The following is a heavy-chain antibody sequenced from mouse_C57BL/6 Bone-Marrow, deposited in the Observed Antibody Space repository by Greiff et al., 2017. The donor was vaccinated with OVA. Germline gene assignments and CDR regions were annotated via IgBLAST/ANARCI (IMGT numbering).Heavy chain of an antibody. CDR3: TGGYYYWYFDV. CDR2: IRLKSDNYAT. D-gene: IGHD2-3*01. J-gene: IGHJ1*03. V-gene: IGHV6-3*01. CDR1: GFTFSNYW. Sequence: EVQGVESGGGLVQPGGSMKLSCVASGFTFSNYWMNWVRQSPEKGLEWVAQIRLKSDNYATHYAESVKGRFTISRDDSKSSVYLQMINLRAEDTGIYYCTGGYYYWYFDVWGTGTTVTVSS.